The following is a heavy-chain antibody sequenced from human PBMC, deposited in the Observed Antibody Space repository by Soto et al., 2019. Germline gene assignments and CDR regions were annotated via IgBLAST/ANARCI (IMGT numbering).Heavy chain of an antibody. Sequence: EVQLLESGGGLVQPGGSLRLSCAASGFTFNSYAMSWVRQGPGKGLEWVSGISGNGGSTHYTDSVKGRFTISRDNSKNTVYMQSTSLRAEDTAAYYCAKGVWGSFRYSGYHYYALAVWGQGTTVTVSS. J-gene: IGHJ6*02. CDR1: GFTFNSYA. D-gene: IGHD3-16*02. CDR2: ISGNGGST. V-gene: IGHV3-23*01. CDR3: AKGVWGSFRYSGYHYYALAV.